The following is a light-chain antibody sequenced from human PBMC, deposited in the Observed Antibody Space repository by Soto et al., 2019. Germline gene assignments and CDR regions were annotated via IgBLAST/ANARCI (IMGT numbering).Light chain of an antibody. V-gene: IGKV3-15*01. Sequence: EIVMTQSPVTVSVSPGERATLSCRASQSVFSNLAWYQQTPGQAPRLLIYGASTRATGIPARFSGSGSGTDFTLTISRLEPEDFAVYYCHHYGISPPWTFGQGTKVDIK. CDR1: QSVFSN. J-gene: IGKJ1*01. CDR3: HHYGISPPWT. CDR2: GAS.